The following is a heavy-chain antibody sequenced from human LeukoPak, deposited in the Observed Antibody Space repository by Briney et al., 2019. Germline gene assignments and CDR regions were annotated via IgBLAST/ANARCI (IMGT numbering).Heavy chain of an antibody. CDR2: ISSSGSTI. V-gene: IGHV3-11*01. J-gene: IGHJ4*02. D-gene: IGHD2-15*01. CDR1: GFTFSDYY. Sequence: GGSLRLSCAASGFTFSDYYMSWIRQAPGKGLEWVSYISSSGSTIYYADSVKGRFTISRDNAKNSLHLQMNSLRAEDTAVYYCAREIDIVAYDYWGQGTLVTVSS. CDR3: AREIDIVAYDY.